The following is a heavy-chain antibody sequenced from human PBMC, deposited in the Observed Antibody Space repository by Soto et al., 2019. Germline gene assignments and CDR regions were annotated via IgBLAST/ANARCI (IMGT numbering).Heavy chain of an antibody. CDR1: GFTFGTYS. J-gene: IGHJ6*02. CDR2: ISYDSDTI. V-gene: IGHV3-48*02. Sequence: PGGSLRLSCAGSGFTFGTYSMNWVRQAAGKGLEWIAYISYDSDTIQYADSVKGRFTISRDNAENSLYLQMNSLRDEDTAVYYCARLYYDYVWGQGTTVTVSS. D-gene: IGHD3-3*01. CDR3: ARLYYDYV.